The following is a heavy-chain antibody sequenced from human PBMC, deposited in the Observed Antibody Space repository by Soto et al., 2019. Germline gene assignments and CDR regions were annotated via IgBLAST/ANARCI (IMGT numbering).Heavy chain of an antibody. J-gene: IGHJ6*02. D-gene: IGHD1-1*01. CDR3: ARDRNGPHWGMDV. CDR2: IYYSGST. Sequence: SETLSLTCTVSGGSISSYYWSWIRQPPGKGLEWIGYIYYSGSTNYNPSLKSRVTISVDTSKNQFSLKLSSVTAADTAVYYCARDRNGPHWGMDVWGQGTTVTVSS. CDR1: GGSISSYY. V-gene: IGHV4-59*01.